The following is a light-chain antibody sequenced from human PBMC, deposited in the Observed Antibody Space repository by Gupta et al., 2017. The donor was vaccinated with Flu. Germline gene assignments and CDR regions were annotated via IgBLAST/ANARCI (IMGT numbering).Light chain of an antibody. CDR1: QSVSSTY. V-gene: IGKV3-20*01. Sequence: EIVLTQSPGTLSLSPGERATPSCRASQSVSSTYLGWYQQKHGQAPRLLMYGASSRATGIPDRFSGSGSGTDFTLTISRLEPEDFAVYYCQQYGSSPLTFGGGTKVEIK. CDR3: QQYGSSPLT. J-gene: IGKJ4*01. CDR2: GAS.